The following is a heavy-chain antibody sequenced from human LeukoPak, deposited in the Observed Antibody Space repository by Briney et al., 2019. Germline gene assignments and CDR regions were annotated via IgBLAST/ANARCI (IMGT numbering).Heavy chain of an antibody. Sequence: SQTLSLTCTVSGGSISSGGYYWSWIRQHPGTGLEWIGYIYYSGSTYYNPPLKSRVTISVDTSKNQFSLKLSSVTAADTAVYYCARVGMVTTQAFDIWGQGTMVTVSS. CDR3: ARVGMVTTQAFDI. D-gene: IGHD5-18*01. CDR1: GGSISSGGYY. J-gene: IGHJ3*02. CDR2: IYYSGST. V-gene: IGHV4-31*03.